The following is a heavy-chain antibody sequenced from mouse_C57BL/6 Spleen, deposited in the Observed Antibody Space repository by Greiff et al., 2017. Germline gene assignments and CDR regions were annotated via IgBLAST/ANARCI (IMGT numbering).Heavy chain of an antibody. CDR3: ARSKADYDPAWFAY. Sequence: VQLQQSGAELVKPGASVKISCKASGYAFSSYWMNWVKQRPGKGLEWIGQIYPGDGDTNYNGKFKGKATLTADKSSSTAYMQLSSLTSEDSAVYFCARSKADYDPAWFAYWGQGTLVTVSA. V-gene: IGHV1-80*01. D-gene: IGHD2-4*01. CDR2: IYPGDGDT. J-gene: IGHJ3*01. CDR1: GYAFSSYW.